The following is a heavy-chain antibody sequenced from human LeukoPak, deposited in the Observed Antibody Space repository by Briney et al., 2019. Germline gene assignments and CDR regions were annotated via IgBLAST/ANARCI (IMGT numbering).Heavy chain of an antibody. CDR3: ARVEMAAVV. J-gene: IGHJ6*02. CDR1: GYSFATYW. CDR2: IYPGDSDT. D-gene: IGHD5-24*01. V-gene: IGHV5-51*01. Sequence: GESLKISCKGSGYSFATYWIAWVRQMPGKGLEWMGIIYPGDSDTRYSPSFQGQVTISADKSISTAYLQWTSLKASDTAMYYCARVEMAAVVWGQGTMVTVSS.